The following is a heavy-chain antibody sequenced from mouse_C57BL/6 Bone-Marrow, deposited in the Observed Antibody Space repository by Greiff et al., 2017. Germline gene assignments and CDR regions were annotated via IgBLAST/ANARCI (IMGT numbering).Heavy chain of an antibody. CDR1: GYTFTSYW. D-gene: IGHD1-1*01. V-gene: IGHV1-50*01. CDR3: AKGIISTVEAHFDY. J-gene: IGHJ2*01. Sequence: QVQLQQPGAELVKPGASVKLSCKASGYTFTSYWMQWVKQRPGQGLEWIGEIDPSDSYTNYNQKFKGKATLTVDTSSSTAYMQLSSLTSEDSAVYYCAKGIISTVEAHFDYWGQGTTLTVAS. CDR2: IDPSDSYT.